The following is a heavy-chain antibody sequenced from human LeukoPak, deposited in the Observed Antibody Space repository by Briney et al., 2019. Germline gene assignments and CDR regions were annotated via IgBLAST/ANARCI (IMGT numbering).Heavy chain of an antibody. V-gene: IGHV4-61*01. CDR2: IYYSGST. J-gene: IGHJ5*02. CDR1: GDSISSSSYY. D-gene: IGHD6-13*01. Sequence: SETLSLTCTVSGDSISSSSYYWSWIRQPPGKGLEWIGYIYYSGSTNYNPSLKSRFTISVDTSKNQFSLKLSSVTAADTAVYYCARDLSRYQAAAGTGWFDPWGQGTLVTVSS. CDR3: ARDLSRYQAAAGTGWFDP.